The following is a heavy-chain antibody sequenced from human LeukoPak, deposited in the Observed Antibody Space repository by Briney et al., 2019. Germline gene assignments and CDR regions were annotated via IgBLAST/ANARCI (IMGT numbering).Heavy chain of an antibody. Sequence: GRSLRLSCAASGFTFSSYEMNWVRQAPGKGLEWVSFISSSGTSIDYADSVKGRFTISRDNAKNSLYLQMNSLRGEDTAVYYCARVYGSGSYSDYWGQGTLVTVSS. J-gene: IGHJ4*02. CDR3: ARVYGSGSYSDY. D-gene: IGHD3-10*01. CDR1: GFTFSSYE. CDR2: ISSSGTSI. V-gene: IGHV3-48*03.